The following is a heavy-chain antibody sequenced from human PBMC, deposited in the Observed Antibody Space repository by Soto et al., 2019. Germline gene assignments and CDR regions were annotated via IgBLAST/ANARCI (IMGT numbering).Heavy chain of an antibody. CDR2: IIPIFGTA. CDR3: ARLAAMPDFDY. J-gene: IGHJ4*02. D-gene: IGHD2-2*01. Sequence: QVQLVQSGAEVKKPGSSVKVSCKASGGTFSSYAISWVRQAPGQGLEWMGGIIPIFGTANYAQKFQGRVTITADETTSTGYMGLSSVRSEDTAVYYCARLAAMPDFDYWGQGTLVTVSS. V-gene: IGHV1-69*12. CDR1: GGTFSSYA.